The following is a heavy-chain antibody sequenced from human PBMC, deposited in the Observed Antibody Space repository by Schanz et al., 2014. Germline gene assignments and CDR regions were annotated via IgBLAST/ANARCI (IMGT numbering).Heavy chain of an antibody. D-gene: IGHD3-10*01. CDR3: ATGSGSYYNKDVGEYFQN. CDR1: AYTFIAYY. CDR2: INPHSGGT. Sequence: QVQLVQSAAEVRKPGASVRVYCEAYAYTFIAYYIHWVRQAPGQGLEWMGRINPHSGGTNYAQKXXXXVIMTRDTSISTAYMDLSRLTSDDTAVYYCATGSGSYYNKDVGEYFQNWGQGTLVTVSS. J-gene: IGHJ1*01. V-gene: IGHV1-2*06.